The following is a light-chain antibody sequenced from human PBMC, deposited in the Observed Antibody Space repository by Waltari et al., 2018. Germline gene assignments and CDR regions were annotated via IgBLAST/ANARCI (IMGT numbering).Light chain of an antibody. CDR2: EVT. Sequence: QSVLTQPPSATGSPGQSVTISCTGTNSDVGAYNYVSWYQQHPGKVPKLLIYEVTKRPSGCTFRFCGSKSGNTASLTVSGLQADDEAEYYCSSYAHNNHFVFGTGTKVTVL. CDR1: NSDVGAYNY. J-gene: IGLJ1*01. V-gene: IGLV2-8*01. CDR3: SSYAHNNHFV.